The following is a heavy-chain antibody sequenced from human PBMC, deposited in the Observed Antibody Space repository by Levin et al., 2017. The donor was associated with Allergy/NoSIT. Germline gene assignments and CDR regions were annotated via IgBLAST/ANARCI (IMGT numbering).Heavy chain of an antibody. Sequence: LSLTCAASGFTFSRSAMIWVRQAPGKGLECVSAISESGDRTYYADSVKGRFTISRDTSKNTLYLQMNSLRAEDTAVYYCAKDVSRGYSGYGGDYWGQGTLVTVSS. CDR1: GFTFSRSA. V-gene: IGHV3-23*01. D-gene: IGHD5-12*01. CDR3: AKDVSRGYSGYGGDY. CDR2: ISESGDRT. J-gene: IGHJ4*02.